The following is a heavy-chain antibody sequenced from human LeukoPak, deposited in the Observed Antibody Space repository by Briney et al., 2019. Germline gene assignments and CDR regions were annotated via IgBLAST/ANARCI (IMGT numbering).Heavy chain of an antibody. CDR3: ARGSYYDRPSRSRVEY. D-gene: IGHD3-22*01. J-gene: IGHJ4*02. V-gene: IGHV4-61*01. Sequence: PSETLSLTCIVSGGSVSSGSYYWSWIRQPPGKGLEWIGYLYYSGSTNYNPSLKSRVTISVDTSKNQFSLKLTSVTAADTAVYYCARGSYYDRPSRSRVEYWGQGTLVTVSS. CDR2: LYYSGST. CDR1: GGSVSSGSYY.